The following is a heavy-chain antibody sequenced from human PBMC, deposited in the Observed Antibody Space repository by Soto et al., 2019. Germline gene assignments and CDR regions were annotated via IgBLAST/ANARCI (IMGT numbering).Heavy chain of an antibody. CDR2: IYPKSGGT. CDR1: GYTFTGHY. J-gene: IGHJ4*02. V-gene: IGHV1-2*02. CDR3: ARRALTTVTTVGLDY. Sequence: ASVKVSCKASGYTFTGHYIHWVRQVPGQGLEWMGWIYPKSGGTKYAQKFQGRVTVTRDTSIGTVYMDLSRLRFDDTAVYYCARRALTTVTTVGLDYWGQGAPVTVSS. D-gene: IGHD4-17*01.